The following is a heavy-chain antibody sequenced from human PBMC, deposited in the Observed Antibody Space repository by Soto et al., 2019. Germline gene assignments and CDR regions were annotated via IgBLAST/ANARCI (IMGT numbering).Heavy chain of an antibody. V-gene: IGHV3-53*01. Sequence: EVQLVESGGGLIQPGGSLRLSCAASGFTVSSNYMSWVRQAPGKGLEWVSVIYSGGSTYYADSVKGRFTISRDNSKNTLYLQMNSLRAEDSAVYYCARGGWGANTVVTPSVLGLDYWGQGTLFTVSS. J-gene: IGHJ4*02. CDR3: ARGGWGANTVVTPSVLGLDY. CDR1: GFTVSSNY. CDR2: IYSGGST. D-gene: IGHD2-21*02.